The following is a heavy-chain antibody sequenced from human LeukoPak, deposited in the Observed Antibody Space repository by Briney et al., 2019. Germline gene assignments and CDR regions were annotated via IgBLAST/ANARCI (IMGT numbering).Heavy chain of an antibody. CDR1: GGSISSGSYY. D-gene: IGHD3-22*01. J-gene: IGHJ4*02. CDR3: ASGYYYRGDY. Sequence: SQTLSLTCTVSGGSISSGSYYWSWIRQPAGKGLEWIGRIYTSGSTNYNPSLKSRVTMSVDTSKNEFSLKLSSVTAADTAVYYCASGYYYRGDYWGQGTLVTVSS. V-gene: IGHV4-61*02. CDR2: IYTSGST.